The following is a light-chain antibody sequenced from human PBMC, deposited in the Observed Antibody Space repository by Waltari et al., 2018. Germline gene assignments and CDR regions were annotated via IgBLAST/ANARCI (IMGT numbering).Light chain of an antibody. J-gene: IGLJ2*01. Sequence: QSVLTQPPSASGTPGQRVTISCSGSSSNIGSNNVNWYQQLPGTAPKLVIYSNNQRPSGVPDRFSGSKSGTSASLAISGLQSEDEADYYCAAWDDSLNGVVFGGGTKLTVL. V-gene: IGLV1-44*01. CDR3: AAWDDSLNGVV. CDR1: SSNIGSNN. CDR2: SNN.